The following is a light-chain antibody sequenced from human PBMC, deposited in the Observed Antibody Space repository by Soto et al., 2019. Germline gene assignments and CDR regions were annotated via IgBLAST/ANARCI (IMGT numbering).Light chain of an antibody. J-gene: IGLJ3*02. CDR3: AAWDDSLNGHWV. CDR2: SNN. CDR1: SSNIGSNT. V-gene: IGLV1-44*01. Sequence: QSVLTQPPSASGTPGQRVTISCSGSSSNIGSNTVNWYQQLPGTAPKLLIYSNNQRPSGVPDRFSGSKYGTSASLAISGLQSEDEAAYYCAAWDDSLNGHWVFGGGTKLTVL.